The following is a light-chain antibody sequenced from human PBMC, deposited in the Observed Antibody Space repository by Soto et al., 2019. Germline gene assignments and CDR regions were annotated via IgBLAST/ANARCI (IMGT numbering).Light chain of an antibody. CDR3: QHYHNYMYT. Sequence: DIQMTQSPSSLSASVGDRVTITCQASQDISNHLNWYQQKPGKAPDLLIYDGSNLERGVPSRFSGSGSGTDVTFTISSLQPEDFATSYCQHYHNYMYTFGQGTNLEI. CDR2: DGS. CDR1: QDISNH. J-gene: IGKJ2*01. V-gene: IGKV1-33*01.